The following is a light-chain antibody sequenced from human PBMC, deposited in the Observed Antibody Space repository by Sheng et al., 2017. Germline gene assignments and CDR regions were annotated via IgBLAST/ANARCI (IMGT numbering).Light chain of an antibody. CDR3: QQRGSWPLT. Sequence: EIVLTQFPATLSLSPGERATLSCRASETVTTFLAWYQQRPGQAPRLLIYDAVHRATGIPARFSGRGSGTDFTLTISSLEPEDVAVYYCQQRGSWPLTFGPGTKVEIK. CDR2: DAV. CDR1: ETVTTF. J-gene: IGKJ3*01. V-gene: IGKV3-11*01.